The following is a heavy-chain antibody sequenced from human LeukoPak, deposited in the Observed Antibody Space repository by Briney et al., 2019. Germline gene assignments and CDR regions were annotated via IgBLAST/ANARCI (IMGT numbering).Heavy chain of an antibody. V-gene: IGHV4-59*01. Sequence: SATLSLTCTVSGGSISNYYWSWIRQPPGKGLEWIGYTYYTGRTNYNPSLESRVTISIDTSKTEFSLKLSSVTAADTAVYYCARESGHIATYMDVWGKGTTVTISS. CDR1: GGSISNYY. J-gene: IGHJ6*03. CDR3: ARESGHIATYMDV. CDR2: TYYTGRT. D-gene: IGHD2-21*01.